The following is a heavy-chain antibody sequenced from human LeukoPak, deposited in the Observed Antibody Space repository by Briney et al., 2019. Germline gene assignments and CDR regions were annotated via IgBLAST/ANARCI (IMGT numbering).Heavy chain of an antibody. V-gene: IGHV3-74*01. CDR2: IDSDGSST. CDR1: GFTFSSYW. Sequence: GGSLRLSCAASGFTFSSYWMHWVRQAPGKGLVWVSRIDSDGSSTSYADSVKGRFTISRDNAKNSLYLRMNSLRAEDMAMYYCAKSIWGSSWSWFDHWGQGTLVTVSS. D-gene: IGHD6-13*01. CDR3: AKSIWGSSWSWFDH. J-gene: IGHJ5*02.